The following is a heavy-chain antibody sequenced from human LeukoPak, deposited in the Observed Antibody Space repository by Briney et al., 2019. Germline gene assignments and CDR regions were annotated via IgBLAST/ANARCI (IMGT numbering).Heavy chain of an antibody. CDR2: INSDGSNT. J-gene: IGHJ4*02. CDR1: GFTFSRFW. V-gene: IGHV3-74*01. D-gene: IGHD3-10*01. Sequence: GGSLRLSCAASGFTFSRFWMHWVRQAPGKGLVWVSRINSDGSNTSYADFVKGRFTISRDNAKNTLYLQMNSLRVEDTAVYYRASVGYGSENWGQGTLVTVSS. CDR3: ASVGYGSEN.